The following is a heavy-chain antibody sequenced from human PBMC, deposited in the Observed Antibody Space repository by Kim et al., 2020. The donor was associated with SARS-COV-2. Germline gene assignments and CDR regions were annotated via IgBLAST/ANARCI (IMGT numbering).Heavy chain of an antibody. V-gene: IGHV3-72*01. Sequence: YTTSYAASVKGRCTISRDDSKNSVYLQMNNLTTEDTAVYYCSRDGSGDFWGQGTLVTVSS. CDR2: YTT. CDR3: SRDGSGDF. J-gene: IGHJ4*02.